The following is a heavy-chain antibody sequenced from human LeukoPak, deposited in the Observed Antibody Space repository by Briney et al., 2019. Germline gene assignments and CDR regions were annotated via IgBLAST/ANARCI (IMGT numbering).Heavy chain of an antibody. J-gene: IGHJ4*02. CDR3: AKGDSSGYFFDY. V-gene: IGHV3-23*01. CDR1: GFTFSSYA. CDR2: ISGSGGST. Sequence: GGSLRLSCAASGFTFSSYAMSWVRQAPGKGLEWVSAISGSGGSTYYADSVKGRFTISRDNSKNTLYLQMNSLRAEVTAVYYCAKGDSSGYFFDYWGQGTLVTVSS. D-gene: IGHD3-22*01.